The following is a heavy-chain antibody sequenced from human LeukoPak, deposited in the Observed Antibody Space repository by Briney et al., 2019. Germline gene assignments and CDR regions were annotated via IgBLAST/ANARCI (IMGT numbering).Heavy chain of an antibody. CDR1: GYTFTSYG. Sequence: ASVKVSCKASGYTFTSYGFNWMRQAPGQGLEWMGWIIAYNGNTNYAQKLQGRVTMTTDTSTSTAYMELRSLRSDDTAVYYCARAGYDLLTLAPDPANDYWGQGTLVTVSS. D-gene: IGHD3-9*01. V-gene: IGHV1-18*01. CDR3: ARAGYDLLTLAPDPANDY. CDR2: IIAYNGNT. J-gene: IGHJ4*02.